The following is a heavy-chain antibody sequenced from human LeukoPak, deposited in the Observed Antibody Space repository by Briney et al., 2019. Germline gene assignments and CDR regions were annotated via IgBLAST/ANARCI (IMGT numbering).Heavy chain of an antibody. D-gene: IGHD7-27*01. CDR3: ARGELGIWYFDL. CDR2: IYYSGST. CDR1: GGSISSGGYY. V-gene: IGHV4-31*03. J-gene: IGHJ2*01. Sequence: SETLSLTCTVSGGSISSGGYYWSWIRQHPGKGLEWIGYIYYSGSTYYNPSLKSRVTISVDTSKNQFSLKLSSVTAADTAVYYCARGELGIWYFDLWGRGTLVTVSS.